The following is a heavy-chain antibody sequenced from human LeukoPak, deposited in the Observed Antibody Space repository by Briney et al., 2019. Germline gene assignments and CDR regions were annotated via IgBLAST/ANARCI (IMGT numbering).Heavy chain of an antibody. J-gene: IGHJ4*02. CDR3: ARNNIAARPFDY. CDR1: GFTFSSYS. Sequence: GGSLRLSCAASGFTFSSYSMNWVRQAPGKGLEWVSSISSSSSYIYYADSVKGRFTISRDNAKNSLYLQMNSLRDEDTAVYYCARNNIAARPFDYWGQGTLVTVSS. D-gene: IGHD6-6*01. V-gene: IGHV3-21*01. CDR2: ISSSSSYI.